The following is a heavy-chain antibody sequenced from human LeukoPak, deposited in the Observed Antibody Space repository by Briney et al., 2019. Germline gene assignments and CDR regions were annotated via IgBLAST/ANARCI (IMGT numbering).Heavy chain of an antibody. J-gene: IGHJ6*02. CDR1: GASISSYY. CDR3: ARGDYSYDYYYYYGMDV. Sequence: SETLSLTCTVSGASISSYYWSWIRQPPGKGLEWIGEINHSGSTNYNPSLKSRVTISVDTSENQFSLKLSSVTAADTAVYYCARGDYSYDYYYYYGMDVWGQGTTVTVSS. D-gene: IGHD4-11*01. CDR2: INHSGST. V-gene: IGHV4-34*01.